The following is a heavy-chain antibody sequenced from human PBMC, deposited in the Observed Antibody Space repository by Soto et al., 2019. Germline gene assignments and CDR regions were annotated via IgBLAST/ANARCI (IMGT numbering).Heavy chain of an antibody. J-gene: IGHJ4*02. Sequence: QITLKESGPTLVKPTQTLTLTCTFSGFSLNTGGVGVGWIRQPPGEGLEWLALIYWDDDKRYRPSLKSRLTITQATSTNQAVLTMSHIDPVATATFYCAHRRHPGGHYDSSGYSYWGQGILVTVSS. CDR1: GFSLNTGGVG. CDR2: IYWDDDK. D-gene: IGHD3-22*01. V-gene: IGHV2-5*02. CDR3: AHRRHPGGHYDSSGYSY.